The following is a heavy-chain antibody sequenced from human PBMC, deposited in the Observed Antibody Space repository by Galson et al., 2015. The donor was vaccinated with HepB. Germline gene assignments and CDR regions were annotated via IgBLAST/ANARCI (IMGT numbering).Heavy chain of an antibody. CDR1: TFIFSTYS. D-gene: IGHD5-12*01. Sequence: LRLSCAASTFIFSTYSMNWVRQAPGKGLEWVSYISSSSTTMYYADSVKGRFTISRDNAKNSLYLQMNSLRAEDTAVYYCVLLRGYDLKPLDYWGQGTLVTVSS. J-gene: IGHJ4*02. CDR3: VLLRGYDLKPLDY. CDR2: ISSSSTTM. V-gene: IGHV3-48*04.